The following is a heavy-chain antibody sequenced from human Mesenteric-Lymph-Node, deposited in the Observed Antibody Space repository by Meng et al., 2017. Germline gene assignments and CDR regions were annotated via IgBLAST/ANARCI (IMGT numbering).Heavy chain of an antibody. V-gene: IGHV1-8*01. CDR3: ARGGYSGSYYVDY. CDR2: MNPNSGNT. D-gene: IGHD1-26*01. J-gene: IGHJ4*02. CDR1: GYSFTSYD. Sequence: ASVKVSCKASGYSFTSYDVNWVRQATGQGLEWMGWMNPNSGNTGNAQKFQGRVTMTRDTSISTAYMELSRLRGDDTAVYFCARGGYSGSYYVDYWGQGTRVTGSS.